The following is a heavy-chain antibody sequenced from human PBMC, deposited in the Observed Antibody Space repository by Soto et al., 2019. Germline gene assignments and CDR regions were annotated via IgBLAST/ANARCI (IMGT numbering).Heavy chain of an antibody. CDR1: GGTFSSYA. Sequence: ASVKVSCKASGGTFSSYAISWVRQAPGQGLEWMGGIIPILGIANYAQKFQGRVTITADKSTSTAYMELISLRSEDTAVYYCARNGYSYGPLYYGMDVWGQGTTVTVSS. CDR2: IIPILGIA. J-gene: IGHJ6*02. V-gene: IGHV1-69*10. D-gene: IGHD5-18*01. CDR3: ARNGYSYGPLYYGMDV.